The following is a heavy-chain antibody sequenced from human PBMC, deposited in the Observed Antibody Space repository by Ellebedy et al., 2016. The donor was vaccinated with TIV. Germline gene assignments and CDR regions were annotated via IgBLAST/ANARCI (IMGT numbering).Heavy chain of an antibody. CDR1: GGSISSSSYY. CDR2: IYYSGST. V-gene: IGHV4-39*01. CDR3: ARGGTPTNFDY. Sequence: SETLSLXXTVSGGSISSSSYYWGWIRQPPGKGLEWIGSIYYSGSTYYNPSLKSRVTISVDTSKNQFSLKLSSVTAADTAVYYCARGGTPTNFDYWGQGTLVTVSS. D-gene: IGHD5-12*01. J-gene: IGHJ4*02.